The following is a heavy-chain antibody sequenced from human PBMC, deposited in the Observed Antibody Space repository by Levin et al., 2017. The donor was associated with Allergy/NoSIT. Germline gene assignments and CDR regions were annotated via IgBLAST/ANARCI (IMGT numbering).Heavy chain of an antibody. V-gene: IGHV1-18*01. Sequence: ASVKVSCKASGYTFNNYGVNWVRQAPGQGLQWMGWISVYNGDAKYAQWVQGRVTMSTDTSTNTAYMELRSLRSDDTAVYFCARDSAAYCTSSGCYRRTWFDPWGQGTLVTVSS. D-gene: IGHD2-15*01. CDR3: ARDSAAYCTSSGCYRRTWFDP. J-gene: IGHJ5*02. CDR2: ISVYNGDA. CDR1: GYTFNNYG.